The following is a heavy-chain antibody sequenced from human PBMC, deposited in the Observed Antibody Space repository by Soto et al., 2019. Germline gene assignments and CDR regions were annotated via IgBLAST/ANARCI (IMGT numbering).Heavy chain of an antibody. CDR1: GGSISSGGYY. CDR3: ARDYYDSSGYYYYYYGMDV. V-gene: IGHV4-31*03. J-gene: IGHJ6*02. CDR2: IYYSGST. D-gene: IGHD3-22*01. Sequence: SETLSLTCTVSGGSISSGGYYWSWIRQHPGKGLEWIGYIYYSGSTYYNPSLKSRVTISVDTSKNQFSLKLSSVTAADTAVYYCARDYYDSSGYYYYYYGMDVWGQGTTVTVS.